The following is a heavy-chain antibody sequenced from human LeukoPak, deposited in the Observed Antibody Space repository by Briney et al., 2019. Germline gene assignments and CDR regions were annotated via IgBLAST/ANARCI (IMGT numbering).Heavy chain of an antibody. CDR3: ARSHWGHEF. V-gene: IGHV3-7*04. CDR1: GFTFSHFW. J-gene: IGHJ1*01. D-gene: IGHD7-27*01. CDR2: MDQNGAEK. Sequence: PGGSLRLSCAAFGFTFSHFWMRSVRQAPGKGLEWVANMDQNGAEKFCVDSVKGRFTISRDNSKNSLYLQMNSLRAEDTAVYYCARSHWGHEFWGQGTLVAVSS.